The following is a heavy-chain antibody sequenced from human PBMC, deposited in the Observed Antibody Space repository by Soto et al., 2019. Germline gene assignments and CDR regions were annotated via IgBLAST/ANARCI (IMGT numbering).Heavy chain of an antibody. CDR3: ARGARGTYQSNWFDP. V-gene: IGHV1-8*01. Sequence: GASVKVSCKASGYIFSNYNINWVRQATGQGPEWMGWMNPNSGETGYAQNFKGRVTMTRDSSTTTAYMELGSLTSEDTAIYYFARGARGTYQSNWFDPWGQGTLVTVSS. CDR1: GYIFSNYN. CDR2: MNPNSGET. J-gene: IGHJ5*02.